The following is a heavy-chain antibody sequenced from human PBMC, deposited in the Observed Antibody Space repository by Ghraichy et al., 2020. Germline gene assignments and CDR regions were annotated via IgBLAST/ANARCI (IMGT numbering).Heavy chain of an antibody. J-gene: IGHJ4*02. CDR3: ARLRENYYDSSGPFDY. D-gene: IGHD3-22*01. Sequence: SQTLSLPCAVSGGSISSGGYSWSWIRQPPGKGLEWIGYIYHSGSTYYNPSLKSRVTISVDRSKNQFSLKLSSVTAADTAVYYCARLRENYYDSSGPFDYWGQGTLVTVSS. CDR2: IYHSGST. CDR1: GGSISSGGYS. V-gene: IGHV4-30-2*01.